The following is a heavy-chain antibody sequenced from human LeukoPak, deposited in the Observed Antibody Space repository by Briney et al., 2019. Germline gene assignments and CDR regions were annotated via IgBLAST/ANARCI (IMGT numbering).Heavy chain of an antibody. Sequence: SVKVYCKASGGTFSSYAISWVRQAPGQGLVWMGRSIPIFGTANYAQKFQGRVTITADKSTSTAYMELSSLRSEDTAVYYCAGGGVPAAIDYWGQGTLVTVSS. CDR3: AGGGVPAAIDY. CDR1: GGTFSSYA. V-gene: IGHV1-69*06. CDR2: SIPIFGTA. J-gene: IGHJ4*02. D-gene: IGHD2-2*01.